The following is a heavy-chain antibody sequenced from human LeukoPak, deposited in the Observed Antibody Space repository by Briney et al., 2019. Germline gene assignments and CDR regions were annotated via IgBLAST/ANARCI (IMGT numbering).Heavy chain of an antibody. D-gene: IGHD3-10*01. V-gene: IGHV3-30*04. Sequence: PGGSLRLSCAASGFTFDSFAMHWVRQAPGKGLEWVAIISFDGSNIDYADSVRGRFTISRDNSKSTVSLQMISLRGDDTAVYYCVRDASGSFFVDWGQGTLVTVS. CDR1: GFTFDSFA. CDR3: VRDASGSFFVD. J-gene: IGHJ4*02. CDR2: ISFDGSNI.